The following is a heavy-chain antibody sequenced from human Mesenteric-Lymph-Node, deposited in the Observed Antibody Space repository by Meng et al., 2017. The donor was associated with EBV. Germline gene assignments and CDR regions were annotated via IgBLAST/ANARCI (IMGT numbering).Heavy chain of an antibody. CDR3: AKGDTSGFQNIYWHFDL. D-gene: IGHD3-22*01. J-gene: IGHJ2*01. V-gene: IGHV3-30*18. Sequence: QVQLVESGGGVVQPGRSLRLSCAASDFTFTNYGIHWVRQAPGKGLEWLAVTSYDGSNKHNADSVKGRFTISRNNSKNTFYLQMNSLRAEDTAVYYCAKGDTSGFQNIYWHFDLWGRGTLVTVSS. CDR2: TSYDGSNK. CDR1: DFTFTNYG.